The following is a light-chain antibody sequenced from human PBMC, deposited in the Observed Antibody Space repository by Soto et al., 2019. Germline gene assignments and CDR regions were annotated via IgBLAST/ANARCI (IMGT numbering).Light chain of an antibody. CDR1: SSGVGNFHL. Sequence: QSALTQPASVSGSPGQSITISCTGTSSGVGNFHLVSWHQHHPGKAPKVIIYEGSKRPSGVSIRFSGSWSGNTASLTISGLQAEDEGDYYCCSYAGAIVLFGGGTKVTVL. V-gene: IGLV2-23*01. CDR2: EGS. J-gene: IGLJ2*01. CDR3: CSYAGAIVL.